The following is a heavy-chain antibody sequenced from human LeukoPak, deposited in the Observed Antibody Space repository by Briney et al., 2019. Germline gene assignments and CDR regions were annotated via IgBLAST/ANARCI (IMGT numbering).Heavy chain of an antibody. J-gene: IGHJ4*02. Sequence: GGSLRLSCAASRFTFSSYSMIWVRQAPGKGLEWVSSISSSSSSIYYAHSVKGRFTISRDNAKNSLYLQMNSLIAEDTAVYYCATASKYYYDSSGYPLDYWGQGTLVTVSS. V-gene: IGHV3-21*01. CDR2: ISSSSSSI. CDR3: ATASKYYYDSSGYPLDY. CDR1: RFTFSSYS. D-gene: IGHD3-22*01.